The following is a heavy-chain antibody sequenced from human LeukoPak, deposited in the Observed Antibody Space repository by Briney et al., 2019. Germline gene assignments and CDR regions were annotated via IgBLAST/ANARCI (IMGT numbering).Heavy chain of an antibody. CDR1: GFNFANYA. J-gene: IGHJ4*02. D-gene: IGHD6-13*01. V-gene: IGHV3-23*01. Sequence: RPGWSLRLSCAASGFNFANYAMSGLRQGPGKGVEGVSLISGSGGSTYYADSVKGRLPISRDNSKNTLFLQMNSLRGDDTAVYFCAKDQKSIAATGYDYWGQGTLVTVSS. CDR3: AKDQKSIAATGYDY. CDR2: ISGSGGST.